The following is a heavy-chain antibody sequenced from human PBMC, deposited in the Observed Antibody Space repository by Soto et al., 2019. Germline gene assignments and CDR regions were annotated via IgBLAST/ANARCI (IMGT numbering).Heavy chain of an antibody. CDR3: ARLKYYYDSSGYFHQYYFDY. V-gene: IGHV4-31*03. CDR2: IYYSGST. D-gene: IGHD3-22*01. J-gene: IGHJ4*02. CDR1: GGSISSGGYY. Sequence: PSETLSLTCTVSGGSISSGGYYWSWIRQHPGKGLEWIGYIYYSGSTYYNPSLKSRVTISVDTSKNQFSLKLSSVTAADTAVYYCARLKYYYDSSGYFHQYYFDYWGQGTLVTVSS.